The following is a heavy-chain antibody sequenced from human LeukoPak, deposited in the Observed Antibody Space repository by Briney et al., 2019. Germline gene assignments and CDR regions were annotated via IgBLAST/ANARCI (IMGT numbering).Heavy chain of an antibody. Sequence: SETLSLTCTVSGFSISSGYFWAWIRQSPGKGLEWIGSIFHSGITYYNPSLKSRITMSVDTSKNQFSLRLSSVTAADTAVYYCARRISTRRGETCSSTSCYFDYWGQGTLVTVSS. CDR2: IFHSGIT. V-gene: IGHV4-38-2*02. CDR3: ARRISTRRGETCSSTSCYFDY. J-gene: IGHJ4*02. CDR1: GFSISSGYF. D-gene: IGHD2-2*01.